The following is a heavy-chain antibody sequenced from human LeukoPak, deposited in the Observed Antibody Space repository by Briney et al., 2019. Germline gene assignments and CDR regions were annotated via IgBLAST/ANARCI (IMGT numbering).Heavy chain of an antibody. J-gene: IGHJ3*02. CDR2: IYSRST. D-gene: IGHD1-14*01. CDR1: GFSVSSTY. CDR3: ARDRGRVPTTGSAFDI. Sequence: GGSLRLSCAAFGFSVSSTYMSWVRQAPGKGLEWVAIIYSRSTYYADSVRGKFTISRDSSKNTLSLEVNSLRVEDTAVYYCARDRGRVPTTGSAFDIWGRGTMVTVSS. V-gene: IGHV3-66*01.